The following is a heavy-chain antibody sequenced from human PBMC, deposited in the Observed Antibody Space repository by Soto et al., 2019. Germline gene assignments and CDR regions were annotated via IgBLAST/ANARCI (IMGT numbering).Heavy chain of an antibody. D-gene: IGHD4-4*01. V-gene: IGHV4-59*01. CDR3: ARGRDDYNGWYVDL. Sequence: SETLSLTCTVSGGSISTYYWNWIRQPPGKGLEWIGYLYYGGSTNYNPSLESRVTISLDTSKNQISLKLSSVAAADTAVYYCARGRDDYNGWYVDLWGRGSLVTVSS. J-gene: IGHJ2*01. CDR2: LYYGGST. CDR1: GGSISTYY.